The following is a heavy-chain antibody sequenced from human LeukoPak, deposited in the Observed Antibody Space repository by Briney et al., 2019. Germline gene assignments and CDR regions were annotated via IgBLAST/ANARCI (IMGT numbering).Heavy chain of an antibody. J-gene: IGHJ6*03. CDR2: IYTSGST. V-gene: IGHV4-4*07. Sequence: ASETLSLTCTVSGGSISSYYWSWIRQPAGKGLEWIGRIYTSGSTNYNPSFKSRVTMSVDTSKNQFSLKLSSVTAADTAVYYCARAYCSSTSCFSGMDVWGKGTTVTVSS. CDR3: ARAYCSSTSCFSGMDV. D-gene: IGHD2-2*01. CDR1: GGSISSYY.